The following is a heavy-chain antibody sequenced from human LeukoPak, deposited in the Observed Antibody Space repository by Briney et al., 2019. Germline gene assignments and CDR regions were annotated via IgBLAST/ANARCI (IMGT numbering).Heavy chain of an antibody. CDR3: AKALPGYSSGWPGY. J-gene: IGHJ4*02. D-gene: IGHD6-19*01. CDR1: GLTFSSYA. V-gene: IGHV3-23*01. Sequence: GGSLRLSCPASGLTFSSYAMSWVRQAPGKGREWVSAISGSGGSTYYADSVKGRFTNSRDNSKNTLYLQMNSLRAEDTAVYYCAKALPGYSSGWPGYWGQGTLVTVSS. CDR2: ISGSGGST.